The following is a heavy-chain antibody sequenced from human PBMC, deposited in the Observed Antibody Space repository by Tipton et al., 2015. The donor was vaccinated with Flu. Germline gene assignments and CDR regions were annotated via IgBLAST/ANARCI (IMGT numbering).Heavy chain of an antibody. V-gene: IGHV4-59*08. CDR3: ARDSAAHYGMDV. J-gene: IGHJ6*02. CDR1: GGSISSYY. CDR2: IYYSGST. Sequence: TLSLTCNVSGGSISSYYWSWIRQPPGKGLEWIGYIYYSGSTNYNPSLKSRVTISVDTSKNQFSLKLSSVTAADTAVYYCARDSAAHYGMDVWGQGTTVTVSS. D-gene: IGHD6-13*01.